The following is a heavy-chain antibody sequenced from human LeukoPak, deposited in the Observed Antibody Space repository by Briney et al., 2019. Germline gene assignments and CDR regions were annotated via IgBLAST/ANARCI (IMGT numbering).Heavy chain of an antibody. CDR1: GFSFSSFA. CDR2: ISGSGGST. CDR3: AKCARIDWLPIDY. Sequence: QPGGSLRLSCAASGFSFSSFAVRWVRQGPGEGLGGGSGISGSGGSTYYADFVKGRFTISRDNSKNTLYLQMNSLSAEDTAVYYCAKCARIDWLPIDYWGQGTLVTVSS. D-gene: IGHD3-9*01. V-gene: IGHV3-23*01. J-gene: IGHJ4*02.